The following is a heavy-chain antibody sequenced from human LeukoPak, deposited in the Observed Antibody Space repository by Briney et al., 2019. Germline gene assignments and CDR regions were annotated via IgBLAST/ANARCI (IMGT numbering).Heavy chain of an antibody. CDR1: GGSISCYY. D-gene: IGHD2-2*01. CDR2: IYTSGST. V-gene: IGHV4-4*07. Sequence: SETLSLTCTVSGGSISCYYWSWLRQPAGKGLEWIGRIYTSGSTNYNPSLKSRVTMSVDTSKNQFSLKLSSVTAADTAVYSCARVSRHRLVPAAIGALDIRRQGTMVTVSS. CDR3: ARVSRHRLVPAAIGALDI. J-gene: IGHJ3*02.